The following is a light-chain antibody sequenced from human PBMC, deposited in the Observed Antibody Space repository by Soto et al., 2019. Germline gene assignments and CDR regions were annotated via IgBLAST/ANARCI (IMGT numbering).Light chain of an antibody. Sequence: QSVLTQPASVSGSPGQSITISCTGTSSDVGGYNYVSWYQQHPCKAPKLMVYDVIDRPSGVSNRFSGSKSGNTASLTISGLQAEDESDYYCSSYTSSSTLEVFGTGTKLTVL. CDR1: SSDVGGYNY. CDR2: DVI. V-gene: IGLV2-14*03. J-gene: IGLJ1*01. CDR3: SSYTSSSTLEV.